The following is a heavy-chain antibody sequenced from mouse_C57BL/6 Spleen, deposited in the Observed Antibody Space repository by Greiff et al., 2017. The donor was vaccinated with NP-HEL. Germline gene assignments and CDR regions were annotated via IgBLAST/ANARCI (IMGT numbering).Heavy chain of an antibody. CDR2: INPSNGGT. CDR3: ARGVYYDYDERFAY. Sequence: VQLQQSGTELVKPGASVKLSCKASGYTFTSYWMHWVKQRPGQGLEWIGNINPSNGGTNYNEKFKSKATLTVDKSSSTAYMQLSSLTSEDSAVYYCARGVYYDYDERFAYWGQGTLVTVSA. J-gene: IGHJ3*01. D-gene: IGHD2-4*01. CDR1: GYTFTSYW. V-gene: IGHV1-53*01.